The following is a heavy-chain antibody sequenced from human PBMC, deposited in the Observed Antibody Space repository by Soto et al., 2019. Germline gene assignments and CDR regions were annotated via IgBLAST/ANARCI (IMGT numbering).Heavy chain of an antibody. D-gene: IGHD3-16*01. V-gene: IGHV5-51*01. Sequence: PGESLKISCKGSDYSFNTYWIAWVRQMPGKGLEWMGIIYPGDSDTRYSPSFQGQVTISADKSISTAYLQWSSLKASDTAMYYCARRSVLWLDAFDIWGQGTMVTVSS. CDR1: DYSFNTYW. CDR3: ARRSVLWLDAFDI. J-gene: IGHJ3*02. CDR2: IYPGDSDT.